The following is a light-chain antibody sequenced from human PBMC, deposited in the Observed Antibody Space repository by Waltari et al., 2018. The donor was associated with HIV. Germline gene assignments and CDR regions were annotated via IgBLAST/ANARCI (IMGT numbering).Light chain of an antibody. Sequence: QSALTQPASVSGSPGQSITIPCSGTSSDISTYHFVPWYQKHPDKAPKLLIYDVDTLPAGVPWRFSGSKSGDTASLTISAIQADDEADYFCSSYTTTDTVVFGGGTKVSVL. J-gene: IGLJ2*01. CDR1: SSDISTYHF. V-gene: IGLV2-14*03. CDR3: SSYTTTDTVV. CDR2: DVD.